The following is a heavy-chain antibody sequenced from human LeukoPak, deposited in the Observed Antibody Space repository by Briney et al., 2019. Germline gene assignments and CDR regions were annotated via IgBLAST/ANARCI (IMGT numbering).Heavy chain of an antibody. V-gene: IGHV4-39*07. CDR2: IYYSGST. CDR1: GGSISSSSYY. D-gene: IGHD2-21*01. J-gene: IGHJ4*02. Sequence: KPSETLSLTCTVSGGSISSSSYYWGWIRQPPGKGLEWIGSIYYSGSTYYNPSLKSRVTISVDTSKNQFSLKLSSVTAADTAVYYCASTVVRGSEFDYWGQGTLVTVSS. CDR3: ASTVVRGSEFDY.